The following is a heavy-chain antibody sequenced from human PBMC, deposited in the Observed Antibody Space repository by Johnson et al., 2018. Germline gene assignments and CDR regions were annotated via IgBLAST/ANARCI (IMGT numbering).Heavy chain of an antibody. D-gene: IGHD6-19*01. V-gene: IGHV3-11*04. CDR3: ARAGSIAVAGIYYYYMDV. CDR2: ISRSGTSI. J-gene: IGHJ6*03. CDR1: GFTINDYY. Sequence: QVQLVQSGGGLVKPGGSLRLSCAASGFTINDYYMNWIRQAPGRGLEWVSHISRSGTSIYYADSVKGRCSISRGKPKNSLYLQMNSRRAEDTSVYYWARAGSIAVAGIYYYYMDVWGKGTTVTVSS.